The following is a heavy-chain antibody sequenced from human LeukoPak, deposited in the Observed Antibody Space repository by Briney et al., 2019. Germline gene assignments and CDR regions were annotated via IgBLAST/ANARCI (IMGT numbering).Heavy chain of an antibody. Sequence: GGSLRLSCAASGFTFNDYWMHWVRQAPGKGLVWVSRIKGDGSSTTYADSVKGRFTISRDNAKNSLYLQMNSLRDEDTAVYYCARVGCGSTSCPSDYWGQGTLVTVSS. J-gene: IGHJ4*02. D-gene: IGHD2-2*01. V-gene: IGHV3-74*01. CDR3: ARVGCGSTSCPSDY. CDR2: IKGDGSST. CDR1: GFTFNDYW.